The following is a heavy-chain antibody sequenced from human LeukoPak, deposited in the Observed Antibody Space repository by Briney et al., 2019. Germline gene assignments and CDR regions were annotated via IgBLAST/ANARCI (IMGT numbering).Heavy chain of an antibody. CDR1: GFTFSSYS. V-gene: IGHV3-21*01. CDR2: ISSSSSYI. J-gene: IGHJ4*02. CDR3: ARDSLYYYDSSGYYPSTPDY. Sequence: GGSLRLSCAASGFTFSSYSMNWVRQAPGKGLEWVSSISSSSSYIYYAGSVKGRFTISRDNAKNSLYLQVNSLRAEDTAVYYCARDSLYYYDSSGYYPSTPDYWGQGTLVTVSS. D-gene: IGHD3-22*01.